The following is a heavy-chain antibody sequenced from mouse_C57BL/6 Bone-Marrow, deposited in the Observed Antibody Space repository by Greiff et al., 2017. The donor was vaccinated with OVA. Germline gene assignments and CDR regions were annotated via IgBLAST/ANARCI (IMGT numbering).Heavy chain of an antibody. V-gene: IGHV1-55*01. CDR2: IYPGSGST. Sequence: VQLQQPGAELVKPGASVKMSCKASGYTFTSYWINWVKQRPGQGLEWIGDIYPGSGSTKYNEKFKSKATLTVDTPSSTAYMQLSSLTSEDSAVYYCARAPYYYDDYWGQGTTLTVSS. CDR1: GYTFTSYW. CDR3: ARAPYYYDDY. D-gene: IGHD2-4*01. J-gene: IGHJ2*01.